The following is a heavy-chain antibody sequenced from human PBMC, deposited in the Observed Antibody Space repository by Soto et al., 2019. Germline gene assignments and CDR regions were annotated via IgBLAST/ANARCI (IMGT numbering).Heavy chain of an antibody. CDR3: ASGGRITMVRGVINNWFDP. V-gene: IGHV1-69*02. D-gene: IGHD3-10*01. J-gene: IGHJ5*02. CDR2: IIPILGIA. Sequence: QVQLVQSGAEVKKPGSSVKVSCKASGGTFSSYTISWVRQAPGQGLEWMGRIIPILGIANYAQKFQGRVTITAEKSTGTAYVELSSLRCEDTAVYYCASGGRITMVRGVINNWFDPWGQGTLVTVSS. CDR1: GGTFSSYT.